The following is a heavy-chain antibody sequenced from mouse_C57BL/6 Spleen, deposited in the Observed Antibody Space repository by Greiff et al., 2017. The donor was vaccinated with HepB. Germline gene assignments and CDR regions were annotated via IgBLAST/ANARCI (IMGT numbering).Heavy chain of an antibody. D-gene: IGHD1-1*01. CDR1: GFTFSDYG. CDR3: ARRDYGSSYGTWFAY. V-gene: IGHV5-17*01. CDR2: ISSGSSTI. Sequence: EVKLVESGGGLVKPGGSLKLSCAASGFTFSDYGMHWVRQAPEKGLEWVAYISSGSSTIYYADTVKGRFTISRDNAKNTLFLQMTSLRSEDTAMYYCARRDYGSSYGTWFAYWGQGTLVTVSA. J-gene: IGHJ3*01.